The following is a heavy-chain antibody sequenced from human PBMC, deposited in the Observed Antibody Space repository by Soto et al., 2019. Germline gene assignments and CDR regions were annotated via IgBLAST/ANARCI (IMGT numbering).Heavy chain of an antibody. CDR1: GGSVSSGSYY. CDR2: IYYSGST. D-gene: IGHD6-13*01. V-gene: IGHV4-61*01. J-gene: IGHJ5*02. Sequence: PSETLSLTCTVSGGSVSSGSYYWSWIRQPPGKGLEWIGYIYYSGSTNYNPSLKSRVTISVDTSKNQFSLKLSSVTAADTAVYYWARDRNVRIAAGGRWFAPWGQGTLVTVSS. CDR3: ARDRNVRIAAGGRWFAP.